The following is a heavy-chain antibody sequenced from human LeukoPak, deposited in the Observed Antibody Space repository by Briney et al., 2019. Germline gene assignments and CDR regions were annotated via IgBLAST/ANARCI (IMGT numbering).Heavy chain of an antibody. Sequence: SETLSLTCTVSGGSISGYYWSWIRQPPGKGLEWIGYIYYSGSTNYNPSLKSRVTISLDTSKSQFSLKLSSVTAADTALYYCARAPGQYYYYGMDVWGQGTRSPSP. CDR3: ARAPGQYYYYGMDV. J-gene: IGHJ6*02. CDR2: IYYSGST. V-gene: IGHV4-59*01. CDR1: GGSISGYY. D-gene: IGHD4-11*01.